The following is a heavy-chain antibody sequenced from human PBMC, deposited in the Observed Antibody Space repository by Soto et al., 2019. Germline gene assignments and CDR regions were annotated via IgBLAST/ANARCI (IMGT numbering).Heavy chain of an antibody. J-gene: IGHJ6*02. Sequence: GESLKISCKGSGYSFTSYWIGWVRQMPGKGLEWMGIIYPGDSDTRYSPSFQGQVTPSADTSINTAYLQWSSLKASDTAMYYCARQLGDFWSGSFYYYYGMDVWGQGTAVTVSS. CDR3: ARQLGDFWSGSFYYYYGMDV. CDR1: GYSFTSYW. CDR2: IYPGDSDT. D-gene: IGHD3-3*01. V-gene: IGHV5-51*01.